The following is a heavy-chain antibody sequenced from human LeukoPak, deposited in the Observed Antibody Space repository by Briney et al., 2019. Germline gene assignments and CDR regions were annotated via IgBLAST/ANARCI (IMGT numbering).Heavy chain of an antibody. D-gene: IGHD6-13*01. Sequence: GGSLRLSCAASGFTVSSNYMSWVRQAPGKGLEWVSVIYSGGSTYYADSVKGRFTISRDNSKNTLYLQMNSLRAEDTAVYYCARARTAAGLLGVWGKGTTVTVSS. CDR3: ARARTAAGLLGV. CDR1: GFTVSSNY. V-gene: IGHV3-53*01. CDR2: IYSGGST. J-gene: IGHJ6*04.